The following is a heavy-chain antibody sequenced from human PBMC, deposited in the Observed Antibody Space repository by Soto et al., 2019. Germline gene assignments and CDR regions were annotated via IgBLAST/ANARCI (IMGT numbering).Heavy chain of an antibody. Sequence: WGSLRFSWAASAFTFSSYIMNWVPQAPTKGLEWRSYISSSSSTIYYADSMKGRFTISRDNAKHSLHQQMNSLRAEDTAVYYCARDGVVAAQYATYYYYLDVWGKGTTVTVCS. CDR2: ISSSSSTI. J-gene: IGHJ6*03. CDR1: AFTFSSYI. CDR3: ARDGVVAAQYATYYYYLDV. D-gene: IGHD5-12*01. V-gene: IGHV3-48*01.